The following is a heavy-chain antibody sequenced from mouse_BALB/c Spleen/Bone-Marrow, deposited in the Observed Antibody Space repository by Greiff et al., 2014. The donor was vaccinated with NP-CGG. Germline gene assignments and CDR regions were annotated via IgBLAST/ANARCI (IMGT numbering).Heavy chain of an antibody. J-gene: IGHJ4*01. D-gene: IGHD2-4*01. CDR3: ARDDYDYAMDY. CDR1: GFTFSSFG. Sequence: DVQLQESGGGLVQPGGSRKLSCAASGFTFSSFGMHWVRQAPEKGLEWVAYISSGSSTSYYADTVKGRFTISRDNPKNTLFLQMTSLRSEDTAMYYCARDDYDYAMDYWGQGTSVTVSS. CDR2: ISSGSSTS. V-gene: IGHV5-17*02.